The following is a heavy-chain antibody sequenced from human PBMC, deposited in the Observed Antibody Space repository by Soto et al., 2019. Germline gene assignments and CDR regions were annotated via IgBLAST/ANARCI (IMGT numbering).Heavy chain of an antibody. J-gene: IGHJ5*02. CDR1: GFTFSAYG. D-gene: IGHD2-15*01. CDR2: ISNNFSNI. CDR3: ARDVGYCSGGRCYARFDP. V-gene: IGHV3-48*02. Sequence: GGSLRLSCAGSGFTFSAYGMNWVRQAPGRGLEWVSFISNNFSNIDYADSVKGRFTISRDNAKNSLYLQMNSLRDDDTAVYYCARDVGYCSGGRCYARFDPWGQGTLVTVSS.